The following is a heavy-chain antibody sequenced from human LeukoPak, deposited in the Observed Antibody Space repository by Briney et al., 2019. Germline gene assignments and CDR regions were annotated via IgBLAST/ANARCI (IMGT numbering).Heavy chain of an antibody. CDR2: INHSGST. CDR3: ARGLRVGMQWGGEAFDI. V-gene: IGHV4-34*01. J-gene: IGHJ3*02. CDR1: GGSFSGYY. Sequence: PSETLSLTCAVYGGSFSGYYWSWIRQPPGNGLEWIGEINHSGSTNYNPSLKSRVTISVDTSKNQFSLKLSSVTAADTAVYYCARGLRVGMQWGGEAFDIWGQGTMVTVSS. D-gene: IGHD6-19*01.